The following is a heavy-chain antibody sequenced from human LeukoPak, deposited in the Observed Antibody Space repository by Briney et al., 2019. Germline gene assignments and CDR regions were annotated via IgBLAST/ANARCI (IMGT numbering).Heavy chain of an antibody. V-gene: IGHV3-7*01. J-gene: IGHJ5*02. D-gene: IGHD4-11*01. Sequence: PGGSLRLSCAASGFTFSSYWMSWVRQAPGKGLEWVANIKQDGSEKYYVDSVKGRFTIPRDNAKNSLYLQMNSLRAEDTAVYYCARDIDYRRNWFDPWGQGTLVTVSS. CDR3: ARDIDYRRNWFDP. CDR2: IKQDGSEK. CDR1: GFTFSSYW.